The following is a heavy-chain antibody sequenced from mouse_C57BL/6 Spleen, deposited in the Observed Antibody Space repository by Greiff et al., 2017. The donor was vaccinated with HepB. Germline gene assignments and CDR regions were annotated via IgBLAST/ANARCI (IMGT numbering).Heavy chain of an antibody. CDR1: GYTFTDYE. CDR3: TRDVFYGRDY. CDR2: IDPETGGT. V-gene: IGHV1-15*01. Sequence: VQLQESGAELVRPGASVTLSCKASGYTFTDYEMHWVKQTPVHGLEWIGAIDPETGGTAYNQKFKGKAILTADKSSSTAYMELRSLTSEDSAVYYCTRDVFYGRDYWGQGTTLTVSS. D-gene: IGHD1-1*01. J-gene: IGHJ2*01.